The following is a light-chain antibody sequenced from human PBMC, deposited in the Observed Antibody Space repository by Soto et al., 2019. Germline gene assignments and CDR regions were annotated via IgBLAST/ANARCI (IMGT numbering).Light chain of an antibody. CDR2: FAS. CDR3: QESYSTFRT. Sequence: IQMTQSPSSLSASVGDRVIITCRASQSIDNYLHWYQQKPGKAPKVLIYFASSLQTGVPPRFSGSRSGKEFTLTISPLQPEDFATYYCQESYSTFRTFGQGTKVEVK. J-gene: IGKJ1*01. CDR1: QSIDNY. V-gene: IGKV1-39*01.